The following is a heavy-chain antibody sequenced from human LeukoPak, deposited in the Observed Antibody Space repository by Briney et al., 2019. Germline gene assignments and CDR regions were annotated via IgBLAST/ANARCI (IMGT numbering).Heavy chain of an antibody. J-gene: IGHJ4*02. Sequence: ASVKVSCKASGYTFTSYGISWVRQAPGQGLERMGWISAYNGNTNYAQKLQGRVTMTTDTSTSTAYMELRSLRSDDTAVYYCARVLGVVPAAPFDYWGQGTLVTVSS. CDR3: ARVLGVVPAAPFDY. CDR1: GYTFTSYG. D-gene: IGHD2-2*01. V-gene: IGHV1-18*01. CDR2: ISAYNGNT.